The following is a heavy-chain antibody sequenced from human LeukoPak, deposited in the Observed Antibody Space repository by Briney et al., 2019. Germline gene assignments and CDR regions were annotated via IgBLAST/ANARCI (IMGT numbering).Heavy chain of an antibody. CDR1: GGSISSYY. Sequence: PSETLSLTCTVSGGSISSYYWSWIRQPPGKGLEWIGYIYYSGSTNYNPSLKSRATISVDTSKNQFSLKLSSVTAADTAVYYCARGYSSMDFDYWGQGTLVTVSS. J-gene: IGHJ4*02. D-gene: IGHD6-13*01. V-gene: IGHV4-59*01. CDR3: ARGYSSMDFDY. CDR2: IYYSGST.